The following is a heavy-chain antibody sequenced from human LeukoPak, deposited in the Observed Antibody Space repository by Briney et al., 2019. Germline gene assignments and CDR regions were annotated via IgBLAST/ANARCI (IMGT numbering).Heavy chain of an antibody. V-gene: IGHV1-69*13. J-gene: IGHJ4*02. CDR3: ARAYCSSTSCSIPHFDY. Sequence: SVKVSCKASGGTFSSYAINWVRQAPGQGLEWMGGIIPIFGTANYAQKFQGRVTITADEPTSTAYMELRSLRSEDTAVYYCARAYCSSTSCSIPHFDYWGQGTLVTVSS. D-gene: IGHD2-2*01. CDR1: GGTFSSYA. CDR2: IIPIFGTA.